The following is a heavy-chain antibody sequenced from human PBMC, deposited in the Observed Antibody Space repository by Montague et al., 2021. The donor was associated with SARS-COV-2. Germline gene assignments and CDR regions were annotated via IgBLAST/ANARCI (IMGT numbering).Heavy chain of an antibody. D-gene: IGHD3-9*01. V-gene: IGHV2-70*04. CDR3: ARSYYDILTAYYTPFDY. CDR2: IDWDDDK. J-gene: IGHJ4*02. Sequence: PELVKPTQTLTLTCTFSGFSLSTSGMRASWIRQPPGKALEWLARIDWDDDKFYSTSLKTRLTISKDTSKNQVVLTMTNMDPVDTATYYCARSYYDILTAYYTPFDYGGQGTLVTVSS. CDR1: GFSLSTSGMR.